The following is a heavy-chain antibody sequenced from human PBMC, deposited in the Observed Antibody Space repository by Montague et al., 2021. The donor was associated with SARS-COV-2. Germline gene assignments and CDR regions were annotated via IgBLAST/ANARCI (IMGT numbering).Heavy chain of an antibody. Sequence: SLRLSCAASGFTFRSYWMHWVRQVPGRGLVWVSRIKPDGTSTNYAASVKGRFTISSDNAKNPLSLLMNNLRAEDTAVYYCVRPLWFGDSDYFFESWGQGTLVTVSS. CDR3: VRPLWFGDSDYFFES. CDR1: GFTFRSYW. D-gene: IGHD3-10*01. V-gene: IGHV3-74*01. J-gene: IGHJ4*03. CDR2: IKPDGTST.